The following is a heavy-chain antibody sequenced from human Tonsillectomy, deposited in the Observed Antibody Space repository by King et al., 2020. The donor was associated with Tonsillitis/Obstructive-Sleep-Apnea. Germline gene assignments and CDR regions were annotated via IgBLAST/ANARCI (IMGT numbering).Heavy chain of an antibody. Sequence: VQLVESGGGLVQPGRSLRLSCTASGFTFGDHAMTWVRQAPGKGLEWVGVIRSKAHGGTAEYAASVKGRFTISRDDSKSSAYLQMNGLRTEDTAVYYCTRGFSNNWYVGWGQGTLVTVSS. J-gene: IGHJ4*02. D-gene: IGHD6-13*01. V-gene: IGHV3-49*04. CDR2: IRSKAHGGTA. CDR1: GFTFGDHA. CDR3: TRGFSNNWYVG.